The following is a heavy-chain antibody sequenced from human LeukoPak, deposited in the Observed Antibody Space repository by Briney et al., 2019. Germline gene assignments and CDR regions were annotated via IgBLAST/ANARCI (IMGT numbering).Heavy chain of an antibody. CDR2: IYSGGST. CDR1: GFTVSSNY. V-gene: IGHV3-66*01. CDR3: ARFITMVRGRGFDY. J-gene: IGHJ4*02. D-gene: IGHD3-10*01. Sequence: PGGSLRLSCAASGFTVSSNYMSWVRQAPGKGLEWVSVIYSGGSTYYADSVKGRFTISRDNSKNTLYLQMNSLRAEDTAVYHCARFITMVRGRGFDYWGQGPLVPVSS.